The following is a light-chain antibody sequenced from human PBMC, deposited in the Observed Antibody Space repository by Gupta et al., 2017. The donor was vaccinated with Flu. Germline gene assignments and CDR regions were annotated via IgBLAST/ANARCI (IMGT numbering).Light chain of an antibody. V-gene: IGKV4-1*01. CDR1: QSVLYSSNNNNY. CDR2: WAS. J-gene: IGKJ4*01. Sequence: DIVMTQSPDSLAVSLGERATINCKSSQSVLYSSNNNNYLAWYQQKPGQPPKLLIYWASTRESGVPDRFSGSGSGTDFTLTISSLQAEDVAVYYCQQYFGIPLTFGGGTNVEIK. CDR3: QQYFGIPLT.